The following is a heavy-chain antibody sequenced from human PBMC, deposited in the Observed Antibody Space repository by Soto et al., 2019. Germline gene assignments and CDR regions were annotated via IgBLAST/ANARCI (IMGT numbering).Heavy chain of an antibody. J-gene: IGHJ6*03. CDR2: INHSGST. V-gene: IGHV4-34*01. Sequence: KGLEWIGEINHSGSTNYNPSLKSRVTISVDTSKNQFSLKLSSVTAADTAVYYCARGRTVTTEGYYYYMGVWGKAILVTVSS. D-gene: IGHD4-4*01. CDR3: ARGRTVTTEGYYYYMGV.